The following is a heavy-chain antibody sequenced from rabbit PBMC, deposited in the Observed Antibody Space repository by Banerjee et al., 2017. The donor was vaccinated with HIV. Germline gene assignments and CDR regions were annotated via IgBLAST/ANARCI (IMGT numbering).Heavy chain of an antibody. CDR2: INTGSGGT. J-gene: IGHJ4*01. CDR3: ARGHADRINL. Sequence: QEQLVESGGGLVQPEGSLTLTCTASGIDFSSSYYMCWVRQPPGKGLEWIACINTGSGGTWYASWAKGRFTSSKTSSTTVTLQMTSLTAADTATYFCARGHADRINLWGPGTLVTVS. CDR1: GIDFSSSYY. D-gene: IGHD4-2*01. V-gene: IGHV1S45*01.